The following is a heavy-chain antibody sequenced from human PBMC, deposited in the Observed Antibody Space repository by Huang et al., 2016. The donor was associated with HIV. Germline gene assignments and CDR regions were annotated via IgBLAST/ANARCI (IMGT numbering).Heavy chain of an antibody. CDR1: GYRFTNYG. J-gene: IGHJ4*02. CDR2: INVHNGDT. CDR3: ARDPVYESSGYMHFDY. Sequence: QVQLVQSGSEMRKPGASVNVSCKASGYRFTNYGITWLRQGPGRGLEWMGGINVHNGDTNYAQRFQGRVTVTTDTATTTAYMELRSLKFGDTAVYYCARDPVYESSGYMHFDYWGQGTLVTVSS. D-gene: IGHD3-22*01. V-gene: IGHV1-18*04.